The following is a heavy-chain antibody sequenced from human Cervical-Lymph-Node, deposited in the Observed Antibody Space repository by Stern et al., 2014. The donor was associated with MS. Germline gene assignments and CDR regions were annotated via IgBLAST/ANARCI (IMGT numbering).Heavy chain of an antibody. Sequence: VQLEESGGGVVQPGRSLRLSCAASGFTFSSYGMHWVRQAPGKGLEWVAVISYDGSNKYYADSVKGRFTISRDNSKNTLYLQMNSLRAEDTAVYYCAKDADVVVTAMDVWGQGTTVTVSS. CDR2: ISYDGSNK. V-gene: IGHV3-30*18. CDR1: GFTFSSYG. D-gene: IGHD2-21*02. J-gene: IGHJ6*02. CDR3: AKDADVVVTAMDV.